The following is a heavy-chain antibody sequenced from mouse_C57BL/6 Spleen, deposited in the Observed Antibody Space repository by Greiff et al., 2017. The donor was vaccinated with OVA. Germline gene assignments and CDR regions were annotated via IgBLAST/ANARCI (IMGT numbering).Heavy chain of an antibody. V-gene: IGHV2-2*01. CDR1: GFSLTSYG. D-gene: IGHD1-1*01. Sequence: QVQLKQSGPGLVQPSQSLSITCTVSGFSLTSYGVHWVRQSPGKGLEWLGVIWSGGSTDYNAAFISRLSISKDNSKSQVFFKMNSLQADDTAIYYCARKGNYGSSTWFAYWGQGTLVTVSA. CDR3: ARKGNYGSSTWFAY. CDR2: IWSGGST. J-gene: IGHJ3*01.